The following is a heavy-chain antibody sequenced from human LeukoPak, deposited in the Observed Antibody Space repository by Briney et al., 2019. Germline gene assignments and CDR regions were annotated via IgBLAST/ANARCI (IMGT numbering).Heavy chain of an antibody. Sequence: ASVKVSCKASGYTFTSYYMHWVRQAPGQGLEWMGIINPSGGSTSYAQKFQGRVTMTRDMSTSTVYMELSSLRSEDTAVYYCARPRQAGLGAVAGAFQHWGQGTLVTVSP. D-gene: IGHD6-19*01. V-gene: IGHV1-46*01. J-gene: IGHJ1*01. CDR1: GYTFTSYY. CDR2: INPSGGST. CDR3: ARPRQAGLGAVAGAFQH.